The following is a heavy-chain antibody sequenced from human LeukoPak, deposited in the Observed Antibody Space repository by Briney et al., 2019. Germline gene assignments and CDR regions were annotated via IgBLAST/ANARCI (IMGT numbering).Heavy chain of an antibody. CDR1: GFTFSGYS. CDR3: ARSGLRFLELLDY. V-gene: IGHV3-48*02. Sequence: GGSLRLSCAASGFTFSGYSMNWVRQAPSKGLEWVSYISSSSNKIYYADSMKGRFITSRDNAKNSLYLQMNSLRDEDTAVYYCARSGLRFLELLDYWGQGTLVTVSS. CDR2: ISSSSNKI. D-gene: IGHD3-3*01. J-gene: IGHJ4*02.